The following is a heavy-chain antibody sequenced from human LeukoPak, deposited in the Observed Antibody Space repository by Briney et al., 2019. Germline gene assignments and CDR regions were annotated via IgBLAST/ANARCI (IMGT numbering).Heavy chain of an antibody. Sequence: GGSLRLSCAASGFTFSSYGMHGVRQAPGKGLEGVAVIWYDGSNKYYADSVKGRFTISRDNSKNTLYLQMNSLRAEDTAVYYCARVSVRRQWLADYYFDYWGQGTLVTVSS. CDR1: GFTFSSYG. J-gene: IGHJ4*02. V-gene: IGHV3-33*01. CDR2: IWYDGSNK. D-gene: IGHD6-19*01. CDR3: ARVSVRRQWLADYYFDY.